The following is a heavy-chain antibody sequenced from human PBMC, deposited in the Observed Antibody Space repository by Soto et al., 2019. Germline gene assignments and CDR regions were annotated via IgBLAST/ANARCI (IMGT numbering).Heavy chain of an antibody. J-gene: IGHJ4*01. V-gene: IGHV3-33*01. D-gene: IGHD2-15*01. CDR1: GFTFSSYG. CDR3: AREPGGRATYSHYFLDY. Sequence: QVQLVESGGGVVQPGRSLRLSCAASGFTFSSYGMHWVRQAPGKGLEWVVVIWCDGSNKYYAVSVKGRFTISRDNSKNALYLQMKSLRAEDTAVYYCAREPGGRATYSHYFLDYCGHVTLVTV. CDR2: IWCDGSNK.